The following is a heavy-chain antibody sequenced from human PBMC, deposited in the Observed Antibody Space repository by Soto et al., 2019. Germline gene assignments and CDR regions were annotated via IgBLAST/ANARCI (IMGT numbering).Heavy chain of an antibody. CDR3: ARVPASVYYDFWSGPSGMDV. V-gene: IGHV1-46*01. J-gene: IGHJ6*02. Sequence: ASVTVSCKASGYTLTSYYIHWVRQAPGQGLEWMGIINPSGGSTGYAQKFQGRVTMTRDTSTSTVYMELSSLRSEDTAVYYCARVPASVYYDFWSGPSGMDVWGQGTTVTVSS. CDR2: INPSGGST. D-gene: IGHD3-3*01. CDR1: GYTLTSYY.